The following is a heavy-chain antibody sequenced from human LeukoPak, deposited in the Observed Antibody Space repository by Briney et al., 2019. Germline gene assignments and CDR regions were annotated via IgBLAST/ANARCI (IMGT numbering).Heavy chain of an antibody. V-gene: IGHV4-34*01. D-gene: IGHD3-9*01. J-gene: IGHJ5*02. CDR3: ARYLRYSNWFDP. CDR1: GGSFSAYY. Sequence: SETLSLTCAVYGGSFSAYYWSWIRQPPGKGLEWIGEINHSGSTNYNPSLKSRVTISVDTSKNQFSLKLSSVTAADTAVYYCARYLRYSNWFDPWGQGTLVTVSS. CDR2: INHSGST.